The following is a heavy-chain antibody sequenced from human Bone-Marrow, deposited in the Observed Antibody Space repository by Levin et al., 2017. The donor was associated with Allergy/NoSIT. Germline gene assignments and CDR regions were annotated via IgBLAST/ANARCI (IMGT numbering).Heavy chain of an antibody. V-gene: IGHV3-53*01. Sequence: ASVKVSCAATGFSVSSIYVSWVRQAPGKGLEWVSVIFTSGTTSYAASVRGRYSISRDDSKNTVYLQMNSLRAEDTAVYYCAGRVGPTACWGQGALVTVSS. D-gene: IGHD2-2*01. CDR2: IFTSGTT. J-gene: IGHJ1*01. CDR3: AGRVGPTAC. CDR1: GFSVSSIY.